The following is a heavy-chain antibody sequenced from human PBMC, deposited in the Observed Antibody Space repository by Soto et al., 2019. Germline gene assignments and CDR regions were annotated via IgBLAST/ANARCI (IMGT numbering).Heavy chain of an antibody. J-gene: IGHJ6*02. CDR2: LNSGGTTA. CDR1: GFTFSSYW. CDR3: ARGVPGYYAVDV. V-gene: IGHV3-74*01. Sequence: AGGSLRLSCAASGFTFSSYWMHWVRQAPGKGLMWISRLNSGGTTANYAVSVSGRFTISRDNAKNTLYLQLNSLSDEDTAVYYCARGVPGYYAVDVWGQGTTVTVSS.